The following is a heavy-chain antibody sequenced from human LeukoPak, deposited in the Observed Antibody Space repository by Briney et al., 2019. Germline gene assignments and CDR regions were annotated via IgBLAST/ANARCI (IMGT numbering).Heavy chain of an antibody. CDR1: GNSISSGDNY. D-gene: IGHD3-10*01. CDR3: ARVPLFGWAPYYYYYYMDV. CDR2: IYTSGST. V-gene: IGHV4-61*02. J-gene: IGHJ6*03. Sequence: SSETLSLTCTVSGNSISSGDNYWSWIRQPAGKGLEWIGRIYTSGSTNYNPSLKSRVTISVDTSKNQFSLRLSSVTAADTAVYYCARVPLFGWAPYYYYYYMDVWGKGTTVTVSS.